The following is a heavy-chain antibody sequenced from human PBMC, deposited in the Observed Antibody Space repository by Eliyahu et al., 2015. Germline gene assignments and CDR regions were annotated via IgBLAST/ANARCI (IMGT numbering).Heavy chain of an antibody. J-gene: IGHJ3*02. D-gene: IGHD3-22*01. CDR3: ARDFTTMIVSGAFDI. CDR1: GYTXRGYY. CDR2: INPNSGET. V-gene: IGHV1-2*04. Sequence: QVQLVQSGAEVKXPGASVKVSCKASGYTXRGYYIHWVRQAPGQGLEWMGWINPNSGETKYAQKFQDWVTMTRDTSVSTAYMEMSRLRYDDTALYYCARDFTTMIVSGAFDIWGQGTMVTVSS.